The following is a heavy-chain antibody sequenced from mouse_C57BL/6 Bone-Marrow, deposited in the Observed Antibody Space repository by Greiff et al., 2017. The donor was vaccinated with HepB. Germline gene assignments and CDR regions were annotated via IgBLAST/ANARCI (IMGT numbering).Heavy chain of an antibody. V-gene: IGHV1-64*01. CDR1: GYTFTSYW. CDR3: ARDGGLLWLRRGFAY. D-gene: IGHD2-2*01. J-gene: IGHJ3*01. Sequence: QVQLQQPGAELVKPGASVKLSCKASGYTFTSYWMHWVKQRPGQGLEWIGMIHPNSGSTNYNEKFKSKATLTVDKSSSTAYMQLSSLTSEDSAVYYCARDGGLLWLRRGFAYWGQGTLVTVSA. CDR2: IHPNSGST.